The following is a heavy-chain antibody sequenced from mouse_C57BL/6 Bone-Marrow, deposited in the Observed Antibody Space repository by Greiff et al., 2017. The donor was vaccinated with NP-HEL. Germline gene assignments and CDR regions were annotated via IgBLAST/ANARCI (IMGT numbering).Heavy chain of an antibody. CDR2: INPSTGGT. J-gene: IGHJ2*01. V-gene: IGHV1-42*01. CDR3: ARWRGLRRFDY. D-gene: IGHD2-4*01. Sequence: VQLKQSGPELVKPGASVKISCKASGYSFTGYYMNWVKQSPEKSLEWIGEINPSTGGTNYNQKFKAKATLTVDKSSSTAYMQLKSLTSEDSAVYYCARWRGLRRFDYWGQGTTLTVSS. CDR1: GYSFTGYY.